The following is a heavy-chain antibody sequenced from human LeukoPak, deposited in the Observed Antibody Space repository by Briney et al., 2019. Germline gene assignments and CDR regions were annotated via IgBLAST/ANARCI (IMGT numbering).Heavy chain of an antibody. J-gene: IGHJ4*02. CDR1: GYSLTNYW. CDR2: IFPGDSDT. V-gene: IGHV5-51*01. CDR3: ARQRGTYSAYEQPD. D-gene: IGHD5-12*01. Sequence: GESLKISCQGSGYSLTNYWLGWVRQMPGKGLEWMGFIFPGDSDTRYSPSFQGEVTIPADKSIGTASLQWSSLQASDTAMYYCARQRGTYSAYEQPDWGQGSLATVS.